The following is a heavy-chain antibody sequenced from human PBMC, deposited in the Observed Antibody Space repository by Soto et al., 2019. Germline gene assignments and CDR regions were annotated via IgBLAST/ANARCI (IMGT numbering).Heavy chain of an antibody. CDR1: GFSFCYYC. D-gene: IGHD3-3*01. CDR2: ISTEPHGAAT. Sequence: GGSLILSCATSGFSFCYYCMSWFRQAPGKGLEWVGFISTEPHGAATQYAASVKGRFTITRDDSKRIVDLQMSSLKTEDTAIYYCSRKVTLSGVVLPTHWFDSWGQGALVTVSS. J-gene: IGHJ5*01. CDR3: SRKVTLSGVVLPTHWFDS. V-gene: IGHV3-49*03.